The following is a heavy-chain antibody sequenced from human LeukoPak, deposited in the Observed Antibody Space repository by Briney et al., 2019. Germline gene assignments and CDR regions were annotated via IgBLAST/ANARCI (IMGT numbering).Heavy chain of an antibody. CDR1: GFTLSSYE. V-gene: IGHV3-48*03. CDR3: ARDLWFDP. CDR2: ISSSGSTI. Sequence: PGGSLRLSCAASGFTLSSYEMNWVRQAPGKGPEWVSYISSSGSTIYYADSVKGRFTISRDDAENSLYLQMNSLGAEDTAVYYCARDLWFDPWGQGTLVTVSS. J-gene: IGHJ5*02.